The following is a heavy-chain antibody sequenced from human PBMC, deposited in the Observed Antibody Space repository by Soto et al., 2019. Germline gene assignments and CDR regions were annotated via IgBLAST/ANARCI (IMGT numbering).Heavy chain of an antibody. D-gene: IGHD3-22*01. CDR2: INPNSGGT. CDR1: GYTFTGYY. Sequence: QVQLVQSGAEVKKPGASVKVSCKASGYTFTGYYMHWVRQGPGQGLEWMGWINPNSGGTNYAQKFQGSVTMTRDTSSSTAYMELSRLRSDDTAVYYCARVDCITMMIVENDGMDVCGQGTTVTVSS. CDR3: ARVDCITMMIVENDGMDV. V-gene: IGHV1-2*02. J-gene: IGHJ6*02.